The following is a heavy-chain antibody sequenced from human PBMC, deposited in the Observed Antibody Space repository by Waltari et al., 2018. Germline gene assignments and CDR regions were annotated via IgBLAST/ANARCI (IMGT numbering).Heavy chain of an antibody. Sequence: QVQLQESGPGLVKPSQTLSLTCTVSGDSIRSADYYWSWIRQHPGKGLEWVGYIFYSGTAYYNPSLEDRVTISVDTSKNQFSLNIYSVTAADTAVYYCARVMYNWNYGVSRWDALDIWGQGTMVTVTP. CDR3: ARVMYNWNYGVSRWDALDI. V-gene: IGHV4-31*03. D-gene: IGHD1-7*01. CDR2: IFYSGTA. CDR1: GDSIRSADYY. J-gene: IGHJ3*02.